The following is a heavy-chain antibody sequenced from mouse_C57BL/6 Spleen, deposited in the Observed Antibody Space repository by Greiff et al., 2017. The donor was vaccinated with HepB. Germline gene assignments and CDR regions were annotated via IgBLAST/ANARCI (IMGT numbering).Heavy chain of an antibody. CDR3: ARSGDYDWFAY. V-gene: IGHV1-69*01. J-gene: IGHJ3*01. Sequence: VQLQQSGAEPVMPGASVKLSCKASGYTFTSYWMHWVKQRPGQGLEWIGEIDPSDSYTNYNQKFKGKSTLTVDKSSSTAYMQLSSLTSEDSAVYYCARSGDYDWFAYWGQGTLVTVSA. CDR2: IDPSDSYT. D-gene: IGHD2-4*01. CDR1: GYTFTSYW.